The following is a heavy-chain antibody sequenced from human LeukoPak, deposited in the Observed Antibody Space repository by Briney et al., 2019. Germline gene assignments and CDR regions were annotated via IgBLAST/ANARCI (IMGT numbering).Heavy chain of an antibody. D-gene: IGHD2-21*02. CDR2: ISYDGSNK. CDR3: AKDLTYCGGDCYLGGIFDY. CDR1: GFTFSSYG. Sequence: GGSLRLSCAASGFTFSSYGMHWVRQAPGKGLEWVAVISYDGSNKYYADSVRGRFTISRDNSKNTLYLQMNSLRAEDTAVYYCAKDLTYCGGDCYLGGIFDYWGQGTLVTVSS. V-gene: IGHV3-30*18. J-gene: IGHJ4*02.